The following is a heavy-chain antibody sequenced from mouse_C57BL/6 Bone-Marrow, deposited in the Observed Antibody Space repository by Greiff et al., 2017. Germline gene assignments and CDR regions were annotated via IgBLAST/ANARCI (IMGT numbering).Heavy chain of an antibody. CDR3: SSFDGNYFDF. D-gene: IGHD2-3*01. V-gene: IGHV14-4*01. Sequence: DVQLQESGAELVRPGASVKLSCTASGFNIKDDYIHWVKQRPEQGLEWIGWIDPEIGDTEYASKFQGKATITSDTSSNTAYLHLSSLTSEDTAVYYCSSFDGNYFDFWGQGTPLTVAS. CDR1: GFNIKDDY. CDR2: IDPEIGDT. J-gene: IGHJ2*01.